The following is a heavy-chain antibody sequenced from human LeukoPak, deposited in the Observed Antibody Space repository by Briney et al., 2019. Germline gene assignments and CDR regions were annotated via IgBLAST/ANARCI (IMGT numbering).Heavy chain of an antibody. V-gene: IGHV4-59*08. CDR2: IYYSGST. CDR3: PRHPKDGSGCYSFDY. J-gene: IGHJ4*02. CDR1: GGSISGYY. Sequence: PETLSLTCTLSGGSISGYYWSWMRQPPGKGLGWMAYIYYSGSTSYNTSLKRRVTIPVDKSKNQSSLKLSSIAAAHTTRYYFPRHPKDGSGCYSFDYWGEGTLVTASS. D-gene: IGHD1-26*01.